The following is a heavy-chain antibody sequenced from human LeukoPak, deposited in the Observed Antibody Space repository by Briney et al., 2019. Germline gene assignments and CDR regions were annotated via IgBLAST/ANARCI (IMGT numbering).Heavy chain of an antibody. J-gene: IGHJ6*02. CDR2: IYYSGST. CDR1: GGSTSAYY. Sequence: SETLSLTCTVPGGSTSAYYWSWIRQPPGKGLEWIGYIYYSGSTNYNPSLKSRVTMSVDTSKNQFSLKLSSVTAADTAVYYCARDFASYYYGMDVWGQGTTVTVSS. CDR3: ARDFASYYYGMDV. V-gene: IGHV4-59*01. D-gene: IGHD3-3*01.